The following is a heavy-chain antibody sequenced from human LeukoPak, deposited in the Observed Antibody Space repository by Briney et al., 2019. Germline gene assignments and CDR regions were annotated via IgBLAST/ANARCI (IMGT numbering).Heavy chain of an antibody. CDR2: ISAYNGNT. V-gene: IGHV1-18*01. Sequence: ASVKVSCKASGYTFTTYGISWVRQAPGQGLEWMGWISAYNGNTNYAQKLQGRVTMTTDTSTSTAYMELRSLRSDDTAVYYCARDLELRDAFDIWGQGTMATVSS. CDR3: ARDLELRDAFDI. CDR1: GYTFTTYG. J-gene: IGHJ3*02. D-gene: IGHD1-26*01.